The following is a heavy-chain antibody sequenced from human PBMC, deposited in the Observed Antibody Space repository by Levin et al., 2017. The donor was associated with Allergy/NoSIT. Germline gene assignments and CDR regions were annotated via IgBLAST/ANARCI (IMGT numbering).Heavy chain of an antibody. CDR3: AKSGSYMVQGGYDAFDI. Sequence: GGSLRLSCAASGFTFSSYAMSWVRQAPGKGLEWVSAISGSGGSTYYADSVKGRFTISRDNSKNTLYLQMNSLRAEDTAVYYCAKSGSYMVQGGYDAFDIWGQGTMVTVSS. D-gene: IGHD3-10*01. CDR2: ISGSGGST. V-gene: IGHV3-23*01. J-gene: IGHJ3*02. CDR1: GFTFSSYA.